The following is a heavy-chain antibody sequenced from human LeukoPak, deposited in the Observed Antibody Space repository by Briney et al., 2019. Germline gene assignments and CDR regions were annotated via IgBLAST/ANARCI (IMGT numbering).Heavy chain of an antibody. Sequence: PGGSLRLSCAASGFIFSSYGMNWVRQAPGKWLEWVSASGGSGADTYYADSVKGRFTISRDTSTNNVYLQMRSLGAEDTAVYYCARVGYYYDSSGYYFDYWGQGTLVTVSS. V-gene: IGHV3-23*01. CDR2: SGGSGADT. D-gene: IGHD3-22*01. CDR1: GFIFSSYG. J-gene: IGHJ4*02. CDR3: ARVGYYYDSSGYYFDY.